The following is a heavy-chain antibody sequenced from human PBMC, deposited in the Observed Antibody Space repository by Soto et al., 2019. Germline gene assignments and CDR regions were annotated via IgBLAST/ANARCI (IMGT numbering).Heavy chain of an antibody. Sequence: GGSLRLSCAASGFTFSSYGMHWVRQAPGKGLEWVAVIWYDGSNKYYADSVKGRFTISRDNSKNTLYLQMNSLRAEDTAVYYCARGVRPYDSSGCGSDYSGQGTLVTVSS. J-gene: IGHJ4*02. CDR2: IWYDGSNK. CDR1: GFTFSSYG. V-gene: IGHV3-33*01. D-gene: IGHD3-22*01. CDR3: ARGVRPYDSSGCGSDY.